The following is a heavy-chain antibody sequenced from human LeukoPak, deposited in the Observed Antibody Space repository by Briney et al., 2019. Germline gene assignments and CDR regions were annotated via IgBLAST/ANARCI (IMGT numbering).Heavy chain of an antibody. CDR2: IYGGGST. Sequence: GGSLRLSCAASGFTVSSNYMSWVRQAPGKGLEWVSVIYGGGSTYYADSVKGRFTISRDNSKNTLYLQMNSLRAEDTAVYYCARTFLGDYFDYWGQGTLVTVSS. CDR3: ARTFLGDYFDY. V-gene: IGHV3-66*02. CDR1: GFTVSSNY. J-gene: IGHJ4*02. D-gene: IGHD3-16*01.